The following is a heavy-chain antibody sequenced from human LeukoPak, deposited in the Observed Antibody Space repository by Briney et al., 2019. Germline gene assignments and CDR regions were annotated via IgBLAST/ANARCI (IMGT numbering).Heavy chain of an antibody. CDR3: ARVSRTRYCRGGSCYSGVDAFDI. J-gene: IGHJ3*02. V-gene: IGHV4-30-4*01. CDR2: IYYSGST. Sequence: SQTLSLTCTVSGGSITSSDYYWSWIRQPPGKGLEWIGYIYYSGSTYYNPSLKSRVAIPLDTSKNQFSLELSSVTAADTAVYYCARVSRTRYCRGGSCYSGVDAFDIWGQGTVVTVSS. CDR1: GGSITSSDYY. D-gene: IGHD2-15*01.